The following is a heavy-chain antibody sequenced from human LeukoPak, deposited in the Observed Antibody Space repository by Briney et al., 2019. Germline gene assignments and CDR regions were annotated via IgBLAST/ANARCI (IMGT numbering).Heavy chain of an antibody. CDR1: GYTFPTYT. CDR2: INAGNGNT. J-gene: IGHJ6*02. D-gene: IGHD2-15*01. Sequence: WASVKVSCKASGYTFPTYTMHWVRQAPGQRLEWMGWINAGNGNTKYSQKFQGRVTISRDTSASTAYMELSSLTSEDTAVYYCARDATYCSGGTCSYYGLDVWGQGTTVTVSS. CDR3: ARDATYCSGGTCSYYGLDV. V-gene: IGHV1-3*01.